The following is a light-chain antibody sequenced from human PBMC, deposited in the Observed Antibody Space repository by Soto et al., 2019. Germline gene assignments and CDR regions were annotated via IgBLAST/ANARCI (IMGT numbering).Light chain of an antibody. V-gene: IGLV2-23*01. CDR2: EGS. Sequence: QSVLTQPASVSGSPGQSITISCTGTSSDVGSYNLVSWYQQHPGKAPKVMIYEGSKRPAGVSNRLSGSKSGNTASLTISGLQAEDEADYYCCSYAGSSSWVFGGGTKLTVL. CDR3: CSYAGSSSWV. CDR1: SSDVGSYNL. J-gene: IGLJ3*02.